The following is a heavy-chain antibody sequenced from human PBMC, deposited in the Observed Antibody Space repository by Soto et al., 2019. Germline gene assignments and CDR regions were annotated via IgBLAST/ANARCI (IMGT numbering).Heavy chain of an antibody. V-gene: IGHV3-66*04. J-gene: IGHJ6*03. CDR3: ARPGRVRGVIITNYYYYMDV. CDR1: GFTVSSNY. D-gene: IGHD3-10*01. Sequence: GGSLRLSCAASGFTVSSNYMSWVRQAPGKGLEWVSVIYSGGSTYYADSVKGRFTISRDNSKNTLYLQMNSLRAEDTAVYYCARPGRVRGVIITNYYYYMDVWGKGTTVTVSS. CDR2: IYSGGST.